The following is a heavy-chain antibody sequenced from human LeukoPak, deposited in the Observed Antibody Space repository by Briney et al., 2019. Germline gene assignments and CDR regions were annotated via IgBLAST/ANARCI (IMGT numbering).Heavy chain of an antibody. CDR1: GGSICSGGYY. CDR2: IYYSGST. Sequence: PSQTLSLTCTVSGGSICSGGYYWSWIRQPPGKGLEWIGYIYYSGSTNYNPSLKSRVTISVDTSKNQFSLKLSSVTAADTAVYYCARADDFWSGLNYFDYWGQGTLVTVSS. J-gene: IGHJ4*02. D-gene: IGHD3-3*01. V-gene: IGHV4-61*08. CDR3: ARADDFWSGLNYFDY.